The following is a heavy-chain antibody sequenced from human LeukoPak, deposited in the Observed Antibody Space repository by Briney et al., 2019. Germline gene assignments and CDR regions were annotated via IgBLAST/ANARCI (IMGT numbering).Heavy chain of an antibody. D-gene: IGHD2-15*01. J-gene: IGHJ3*02. CDR3: ARASQYCSGGSCLDAFDI. CDR1: GFTFSSYS. CDR2: ISSSSSYI. V-gene: IGHV3-21*01. Sequence: GGSLRLSCAASGFTFSSYSMNWVRQAPGKGLEWVSSISSSSSYIYYADSVKGRFTISRDNAKNSLYLQMNSLRAEDTAVYYCARASQYCSGGSCLDAFDIWGQGTMVTVSS.